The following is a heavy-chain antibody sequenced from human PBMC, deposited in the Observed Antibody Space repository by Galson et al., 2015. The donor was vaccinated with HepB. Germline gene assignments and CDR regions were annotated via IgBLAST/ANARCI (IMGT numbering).Heavy chain of an antibody. V-gene: IGHV3-64D*06. Sequence: SLRLSCAASGLTFRSYAMHCVRQAAGKRLDSVSALSSHGASTYYADSVKGRFTISRDNSKNTLYLQMSSLRAEDTALYYCVKCQQGYSGYDYLDYWGQGTLVTVSS. CDR1: GLTFRSYA. D-gene: IGHD5-12*01. CDR2: LSSHGAST. CDR3: VKCQQGYSGYDYLDY. J-gene: IGHJ4*02.